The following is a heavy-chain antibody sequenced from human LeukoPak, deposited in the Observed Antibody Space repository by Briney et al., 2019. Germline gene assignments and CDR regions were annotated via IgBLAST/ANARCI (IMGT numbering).Heavy chain of an antibody. Sequence: PSETLSLTCTVSGDSISSSVYYWTWIRQTPGKELEWIGTMYYTGSTYYSPSLKSRVTISVDTSKNQFSLKLSSVTAADTAVYYCARVGRYCSGGSCYPYYYYMDVWGKGTTVTISS. J-gene: IGHJ6*03. CDR2: MYYTGST. D-gene: IGHD2-15*01. CDR3: ARVGRYCSGGSCYPYYYYMDV. V-gene: IGHV4-39*07. CDR1: GDSISSSVYY.